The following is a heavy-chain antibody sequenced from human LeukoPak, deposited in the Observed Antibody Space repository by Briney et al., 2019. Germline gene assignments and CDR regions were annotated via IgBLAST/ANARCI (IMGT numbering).Heavy chain of an antibody. D-gene: IGHD3-3*01. CDR3: ATLEVFGPFVY. CDR2: IYYSGST. V-gene: IGHV4-59*01. J-gene: IGHJ4*02. Sequence: SQTLSLTCTVSGGSISSYNWSWLRQPPGKGLEWIGYIYYSGSTNYNPSLKSRVTISVDTSKNQFSLKLSSVTAADTAVYYCATLEVFGPFVYWGQGTLVTVSS. CDR1: GGSISSYN.